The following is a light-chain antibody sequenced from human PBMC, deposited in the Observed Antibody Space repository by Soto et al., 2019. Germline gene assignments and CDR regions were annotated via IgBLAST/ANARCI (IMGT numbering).Light chain of an antibody. CDR3: QQYNHWPT. Sequence: EIVMTQSPATLSVSPCDRSTLSCRASQSVSTNLAWYQQKPGQAPRLLIYGASTRATGIPARFSGSGSGTEFTLTISSLQSEDFVVYSCQQYNHWPTFGQGTKVDIK. CDR2: GAS. V-gene: IGKV3-15*01. J-gene: IGKJ1*01. CDR1: QSVSTN.